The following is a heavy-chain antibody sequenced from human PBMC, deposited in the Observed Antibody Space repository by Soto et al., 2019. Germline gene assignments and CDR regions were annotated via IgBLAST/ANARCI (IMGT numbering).Heavy chain of an antibody. D-gene: IGHD4-17*01. V-gene: IGHV1-69*02. CDR1: GATLSNYI. CDR3: ARGGVVDYGGYNT. J-gene: IGHJ5*02. CDR2: IIPILGIP. Sequence: QVKLVQSGAEVRKPGSSVKVSCETSGATLSNYIIGWVRQAPGQGLEWMGRIIPILGIPNFSQSFQDRLTITADRSTSTIYMELSSLRSEDTAIYFCARGGVVDYGGYNTWGQGTLVTVSS.